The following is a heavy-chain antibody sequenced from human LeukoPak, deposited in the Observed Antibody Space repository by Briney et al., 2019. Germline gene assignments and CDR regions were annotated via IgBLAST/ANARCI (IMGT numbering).Heavy chain of an antibody. V-gene: IGHV3-30*03. J-gene: IGHJ4*02. CDR3: ARHTIYGSGSYLDY. CDR2: ISYDGGNK. Sequence: GGSLRLSCAASGFTFSSYGMHWVRQAPGKGLEWVAVISYDGGNKYYADSVKGRFTISRDNSKNTLYLQMNSLRAEDTAVYYCARHTIYGSGSYLDYWGQGTLVTVSS. CDR1: GFTFSSYG. D-gene: IGHD3-10*01.